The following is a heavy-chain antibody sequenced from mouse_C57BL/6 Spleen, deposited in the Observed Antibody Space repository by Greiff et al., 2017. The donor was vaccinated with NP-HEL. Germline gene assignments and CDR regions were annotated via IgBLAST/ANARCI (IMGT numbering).Heavy chain of an antibody. V-gene: IGHV1-9*01. Sequence: QVQLQQSGAELMKPGASVKLSCKASGYTFTGYWIDWVQQRPGHGLEWIGEILPGCGSSNYNEMFKGKVTFTADTSSNTAYMQLSSLTTEDTAIYYCANDYSNYAFAYWGQGTLVTVSA. CDR1: GYTFTGYW. CDR2: ILPGCGSS. J-gene: IGHJ3*01. D-gene: IGHD2-5*01. CDR3: ANDYSNYAFAY.